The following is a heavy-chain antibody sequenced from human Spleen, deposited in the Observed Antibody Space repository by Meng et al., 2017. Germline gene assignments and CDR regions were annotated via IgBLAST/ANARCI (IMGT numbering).Heavy chain of an antibody. CDR3: NSRPGYFDY. CDR1: GLTVSSNY. V-gene: IGHV3-21*01. Sequence: GESLKISCAASGLTVSSNYMSWVRQAPGKGLEWVSSISSSSSYIYYADSVKGRFTISRDNAKNSLYLQMNSLRAEDTAVYYCNSRPGYFDYWGQGTLVTVSS. J-gene: IGHJ4*02. D-gene: IGHD1-14*01. CDR2: ISSSSSYI.